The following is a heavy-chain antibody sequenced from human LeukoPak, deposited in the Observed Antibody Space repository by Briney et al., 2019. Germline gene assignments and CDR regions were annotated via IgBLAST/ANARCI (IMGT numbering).Heavy chain of an antibody. J-gene: IGHJ5*02. CDR2: IYYSGST. CDR1: GGSISSSSYY. CDR3: ARVTYYYDSSGYYYGLDP. V-gene: IGHV4-39*07. D-gene: IGHD3-22*01. Sequence: SETLSLTCTVSGGSISSSSYYWGWIRQPPGKGLEWIGSIYYSGSTYYNPSLKSRVTISVDTSKNQFSLKLSSVTAADTAVYYCARVTYYYDSSGYYYGLDPWGQGTLVTVSS.